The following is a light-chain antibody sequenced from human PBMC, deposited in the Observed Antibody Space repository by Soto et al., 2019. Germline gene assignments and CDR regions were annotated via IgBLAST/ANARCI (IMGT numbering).Light chain of an antibody. CDR2: GAS. CDR3: QQYGSSPPDT. V-gene: IGKV3-20*01. Sequence: IVLTQSPGTLSLSPGERATLSCRASQSVSSSYLAWYQQKPGQAPRLLIYGASSRATGIPDRFSGSGSGTDFPLTISRLEPEDFAVYYCQQYGSSPPDTFGGGTKVDIK. CDR1: QSVSSSY. J-gene: IGKJ4*01.